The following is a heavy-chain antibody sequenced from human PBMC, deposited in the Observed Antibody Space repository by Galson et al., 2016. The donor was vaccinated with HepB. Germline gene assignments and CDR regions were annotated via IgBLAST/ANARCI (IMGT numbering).Heavy chain of an antibody. Sequence: SETLSLTCAVYGGSFSGYYWSWIRQPPGKGLEWIGEISHRGSTNYNPSLKSRVTISVDTSKNQFSRKLTSVTAADTAVYFCALETVVVVVSTNFGNWFDPWGRGTLVTVSS. V-gene: IGHV4-34*01. CDR2: ISHRGST. CDR3: ALETVVVVVSTNFGNWFDP. CDR1: GGSFSGYY. D-gene: IGHD2-2*01. J-gene: IGHJ5*02.